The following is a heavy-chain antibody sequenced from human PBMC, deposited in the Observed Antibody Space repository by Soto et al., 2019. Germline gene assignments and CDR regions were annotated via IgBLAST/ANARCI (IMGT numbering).Heavy chain of an antibody. CDR1: GFTFSSYG. CDR2: IWYDGSNK. Sequence: PGGSLRLSCAASGFTFSSYGMHWVRQAPGKGLEWVAVIWYDGSNKYYADSVKGRFTISRDNSKNTLYLQMNSLRAEDTAVYYCARDQGWNYRFIDYWRQGTLVTVSS. V-gene: IGHV3-33*01. D-gene: IGHD1-7*01. J-gene: IGHJ4*02. CDR3: ARDQGWNYRFIDY.